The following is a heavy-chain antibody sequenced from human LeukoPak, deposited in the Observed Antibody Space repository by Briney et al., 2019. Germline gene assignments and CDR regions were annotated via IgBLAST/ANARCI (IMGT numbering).Heavy chain of an antibody. D-gene: IGHD2-15*01. V-gene: IGHV3-74*01. CDR3: AKDGDKDLDH. CDR1: EFAFSNYW. Sequence: GGSLRLSCAASEFAFSNYWMHWVRQAPGWGLMWVSRINGDGSLTNYADSVKGRFTISRDNAKNTLYLQMNSLRAEDTAVYYCAKDGDKDLDHWGQGTLVTVSS. J-gene: IGHJ5*02. CDR2: INGDGSLT.